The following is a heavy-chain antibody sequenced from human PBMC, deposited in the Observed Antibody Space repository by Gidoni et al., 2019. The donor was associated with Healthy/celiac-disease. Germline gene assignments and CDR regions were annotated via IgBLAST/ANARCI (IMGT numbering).Heavy chain of an antibody. D-gene: IGHD6-6*01. CDR2: IYYRGST. CDR3: ARHYRAPKPSIAALTRFDP. J-gene: IGHJ5*02. CDR1: GGSISSSSYY. Sequence: QLQLQESGPGLVKPSETLSLTCTVPGGSISSSSYYWGWIRQPPGKGLEWIGSIYYRGSTYYNPSLKSRVTISVDTSKNQFSLKLSSVTAADTAVYYCARHYRAPKPSIAALTRFDPWGQGTLVTVSS. V-gene: IGHV4-39*01.